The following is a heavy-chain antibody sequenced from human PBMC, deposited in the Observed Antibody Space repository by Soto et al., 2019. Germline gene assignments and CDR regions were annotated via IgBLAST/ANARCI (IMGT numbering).Heavy chain of an antibody. CDR1: GGSISSTNW. Sequence: SETLSLTCAVSGGSISSTNWWTWIRQPPGKGLEWIGSIYYSGSTYYNPSLRSRVTISVDTSKNQFSLKLSSVTAADTAVYYCARDQGELRNWFDPWGQGTLVTVSS. D-gene: IGHD3-10*01. CDR2: IYYSGST. V-gene: IGHV4-39*02. J-gene: IGHJ5*02. CDR3: ARDQGELRNWFDP.